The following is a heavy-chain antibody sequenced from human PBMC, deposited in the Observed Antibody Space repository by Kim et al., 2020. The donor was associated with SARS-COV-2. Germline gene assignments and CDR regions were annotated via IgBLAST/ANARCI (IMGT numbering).Heavy chain of an antibody. CDR3: ATDYYGSGSRTLDY. Sequence: GGSLRLSCAASGFTFSSYAMHWVRQAPGKGLEWVAVISYDGSNKYYADSVKGRFTISRDNSKNTLYLQMNSLRAEDTAVYYCATDYYGSGSRTLDYWGQGTLVTVSS. D-gene: IGHD3-10*01. CDR1: GFTFSSYA. J-gene: IGHJ4*02. CDR2: ISYDGSNK. V-gene: IGHV3-30-3*01.